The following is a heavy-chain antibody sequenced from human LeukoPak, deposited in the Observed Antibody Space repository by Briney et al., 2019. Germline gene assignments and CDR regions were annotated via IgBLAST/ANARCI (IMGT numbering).Heavy chain of an antibody. CDR2: IYTSGST. D-gene: IGHD6-13*01. Sequence: SETLSLACTVSGGSISSYYWSWIRQPAGKGLEWIGRIYTSGSTNYNPSLKSRVTISVDKSKNQFSLKLNSVTAADTAVYYCAREDSSSSDYWGQGTLVTVSS. V-gene: IGHV4-4*07. CDR3: AREDSSSSDY. CDR1: GGSISSYY. J-gene: IGHJ4*02.